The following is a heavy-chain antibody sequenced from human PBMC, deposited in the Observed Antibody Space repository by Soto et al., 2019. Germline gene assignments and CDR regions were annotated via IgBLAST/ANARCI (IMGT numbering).Heavy chain of an antibody. CDR3: ARAFSWYDY. D-gene: IGHD6-13*01. Sequence: EVQLLESGGGLIQPGGSLRLSCAASGFTFSSYAMNWVRQAPGKGLEWVSGISGSGGSTYYADSVKGRFTISRDNSTNTLYLQMGGLRAEDTAVYYCARAFSWYDYWGQGTLVTVSS. CDR2: ISGSGGST. V-gene: IGHV3-23*01. CDR1: GFTFSSYA. J-gene: IGHJ4*02.